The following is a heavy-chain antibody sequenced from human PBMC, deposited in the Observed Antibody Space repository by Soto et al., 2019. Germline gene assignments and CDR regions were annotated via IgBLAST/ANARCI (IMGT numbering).Heavy chain of an antibody. D-gene: IGHD3-22*01. Sequence: QVQLQQWGAGLLKPSETLSLTCAVYGGSFSGYYWSWIRQPPGKGLEWIGEINHSGSTNYNTSLKSRVTISVYTSKNQFSRKLSSVTAADTAVYYCARGGAGYYDSSGYYPVDYWGQGTLVTVSS. J-gene: IGHJ4*02. V-gene: IGHV4-34*01. CDR3: ARGGAGYYDSSGYYPVDY. CDR2: INHSGST. CDR1: GGSFSGYY.